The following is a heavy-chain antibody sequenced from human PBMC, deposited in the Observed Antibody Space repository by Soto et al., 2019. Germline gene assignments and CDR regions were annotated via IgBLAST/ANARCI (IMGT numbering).Heavy chain of an antibody. CDR1: GGSISSAHYY. V-gene: IGHV4-30-4*01. CDR3: VSEDDGGDRDYYGLDV. CDR2: IHYSGSV. Sequence: QVQLQESGPGLVRPSQTLSLTCTVSGGSISSAHYYWTWIRQTPRQGLVWIGYIHYSGSVYYNPSLQSRVTMSVDTSKNLFSLKLSSVTAADTAVYFCVSEDDGGDRDYYGLDVWGQGTTVTVSS. D-gene: IGHD4-17*01. J-gene: IGHJ6*02.